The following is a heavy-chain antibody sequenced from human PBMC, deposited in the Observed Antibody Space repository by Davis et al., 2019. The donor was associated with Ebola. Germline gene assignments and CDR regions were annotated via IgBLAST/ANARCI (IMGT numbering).Heavy chain of an antibody. V-gene: IGHV1-46*01. CDR2: INPSGGSP. J-gene: IGHJ4*02. Sequence: AASVKVSCKASGYTFTNYYMHWVRQAPGQGLEWMGIINPSGGSPTYAQKFQGRVTMTRDTSTSTVYMELSSLRSEDTAVFYCARESIYGDSVDFDYWGQGTLVIVSS. CDR1: GYTFTNYY. CDR3: ARESIYGDSVDFDY. D-gene: IGHD4-17*01.